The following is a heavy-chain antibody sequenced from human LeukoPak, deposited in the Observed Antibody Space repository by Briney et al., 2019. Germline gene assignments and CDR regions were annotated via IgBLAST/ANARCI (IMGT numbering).Heavy chain of an antibody. CDR3: AKNADRGAYCRGGGCYPYYYYYMDV. CDR2: ISNSDYST. V-gene: IGHV3-23*01. D-gene: IGHD2-15*01. Sequence: GGSLRLSCAASGFTFSSYAMSWVRQAPGKGLEWVSTISNSDYSTYYADSVKGRFSIPRDNSKNTLYLQMNSLTVEDTAIYYCAKNADRGAYCRGGGCYPYYYYYMDVWGTGTTVTISS. CDR1: GFTFSSYA. J-gene: IGHJ6*03.